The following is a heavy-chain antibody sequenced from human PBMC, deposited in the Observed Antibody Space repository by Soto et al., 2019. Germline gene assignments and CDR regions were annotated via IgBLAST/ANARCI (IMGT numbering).Heavy chain of an antibody. V-gene: IGHV3-48*01. J-gene: IGHJ4*02. CDR3: ARDGSGLMVYAILRPFDY. CDR2: ISSSSSTI. Sequence: GGSLRLSCAASGFTFSSYSMNWVRQAPGKGLEWVSYISSSSSTIYYADSVKGRLTISRDNAKNSLYLQMNSLRAEDTAVYYCARDGSGLMVYAILRPFDYWGQGTLVTVSS. CDR1: GFTFSSYS. D-gene: IGHD2-8*01.